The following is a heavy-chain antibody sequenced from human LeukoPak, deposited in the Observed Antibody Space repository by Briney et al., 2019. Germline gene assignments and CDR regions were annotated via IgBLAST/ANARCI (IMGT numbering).Heavy chain of an antibody. CDR2: ISGSGGST. CDR3: AKVGYCSSTSCCWRGTYYFDY. CDR1: GFTFSSYA. J-gene: IGHJ4*02. D-gene: IGHD2-2*01. V-gene: IGHV3-23*01. Sequence: GGSLRLSCAASGFTFSSYAMSWVRQAPGKGLEWVSAISGSGGSTYYADSVKGRFTISRDNSKNTLYLQMNSLRAEDTAVYYCAKVGYCSSTSCCWRGTYYFDYWGQGTLVTVSS.